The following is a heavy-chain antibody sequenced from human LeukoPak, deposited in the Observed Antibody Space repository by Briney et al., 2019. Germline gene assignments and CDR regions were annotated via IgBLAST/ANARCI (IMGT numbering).Heavy chain of an antibody. CDR3: ARDATTAIGTVYMDV. V-gene: IGHV3-48*03. Sequence: PGGSLRLSCAASGFTFSIYDVNWVRQAPGKGLEWLSHISGSGSSVHYADSVKGRFTISRDNSKNSLYLEMNSLRVEDTAIYYCARDATTAIGTVYMDVWGKGTTVTISS. J-gene: IGHJ6*03. CDR1: GFTFSIYD. D-gene: IGHD1-1*01. CDR2: ISGSGSSV.